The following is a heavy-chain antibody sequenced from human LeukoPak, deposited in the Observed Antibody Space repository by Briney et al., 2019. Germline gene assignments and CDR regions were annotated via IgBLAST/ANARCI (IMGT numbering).Heavy chain of an antibody. CDR2: IYYSGST. J-gene: IGHJ3*02. V-gene: IGHV4-59*01. Sequence: SETLSLTCTVSGGSISSCYWSWIRQPPRKGLEWIGYIYYSGSTNYNPSLKSRVTISVDTSKNQFSLKLSSVTAADTAVYYCAGPSASYNHDAFDIWGQGTMVTISS. CDR1: GGSISSCY. D-gene: IGHD5-24*01. CDR3: AGPSASYNHDAFDI.